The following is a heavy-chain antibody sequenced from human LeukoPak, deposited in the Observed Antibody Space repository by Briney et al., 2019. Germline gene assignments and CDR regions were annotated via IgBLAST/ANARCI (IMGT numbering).Heavy chain of an antibody. CDR3: ARNTSYNSGWLSAPGGLDS. CDR1: GASISSVDSY. CDR2: IYYVGSA. Sequence: PSQTLSLTCTVSGASISSVDSYWNGIRQSPEKGLEWIGYIYYVGSAYYNPSLKSRITISVDTSQNQYSLTLSSVTAAATAIYYCARNTSYNSGWLSAPGGLDSWGQGTLVTVSS. J-gene: IGHJ4*02. D-gene: IGHD6-19*01. V-gene: IGHV4-30-4*08.